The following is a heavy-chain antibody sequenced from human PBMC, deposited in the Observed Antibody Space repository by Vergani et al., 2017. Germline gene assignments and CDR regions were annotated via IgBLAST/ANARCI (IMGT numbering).Heavy chain of an antibody. CDR1: GFTVSSNY. J-gene: IGHJ5*02. CDR3: ARGKVDYGDYVGWFDP. V-gene: IGHV3-66*02. D-gene: IGHD4-17*01. Sequence: EVQLVESGGGLVQPGGSLRLSCAASGFTVSSNYMSWVRQAPGKGLEWISVIYSGGSTYYADSVKGRFTISRSNSKNTLYLQMNSLRAEDTAVYYCARGKVDYGDYVGWFDPWGQGTLVTISS. CDR2: IYSGGST.